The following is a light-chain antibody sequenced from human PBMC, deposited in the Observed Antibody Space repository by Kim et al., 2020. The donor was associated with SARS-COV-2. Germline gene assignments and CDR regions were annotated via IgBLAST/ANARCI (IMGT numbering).Light chain of an antibody. CDR3: AAWDDSLSGWV. Sequence: QSVLTQPPSASGTPGQRVTVTCSGNSSNIGPNYVYWYQHFPGTAPKLLIFRNYQRPSGVPDRFSGSKSGTSASLAIIGLQSEDEADYHCAAWDDSLSGWVFGGGTKVTVL. CDR1: SSNIGPNY. V-gene: IGLV1-47*01. J-gene: IGLJ3*02. CDR2: RNY.